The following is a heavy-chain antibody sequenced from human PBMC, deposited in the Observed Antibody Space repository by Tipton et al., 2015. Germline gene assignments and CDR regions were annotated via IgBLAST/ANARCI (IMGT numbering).Heavy chain of an antibody. D-gene: IGHD6-19*01. Sequence: QSGAEVKKPGASVKVSCKASGYTFSSFGISWVRQAPGQGLEWMGWISAYDGYTNYAQKLQGRVTMTTDNSTSTVYMELRSLRSDDTAVYYCGRDLPLSIAVSGTDTYYYGVDVWGQGTTVTVSS. CDR3: GRDLPLSIAVSGTDTYYYGVDV. J-gene: IGHJ6*02. CDR1: GYTFSSFG. V-gene: IGHV1-18*01. CDR2: ISAYDGYT.